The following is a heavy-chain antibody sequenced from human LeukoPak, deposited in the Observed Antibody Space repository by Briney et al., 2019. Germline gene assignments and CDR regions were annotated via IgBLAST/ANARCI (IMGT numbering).Heavy chain of an antibody. D-gene: IGHD5-18*01. CDR2: ISYDGSNK. J-gene: IGHJ6*02. V-gene: IGHV3-30*18. Sequence: PGGSLRLSCAASGFTFSSYGMHWVRQAPGKGLEWVAVISYDGSNKYYADSVKGRFTISRDNSKNTLYLQVNSLRAEDTAVYYCAKDRGEYSYGRLVYYYYGMDVWGQGTTVTVSS. CDR3: AKDRGEYSYGRLVYYYYGMDV. CDR1: GFTFSSYG.